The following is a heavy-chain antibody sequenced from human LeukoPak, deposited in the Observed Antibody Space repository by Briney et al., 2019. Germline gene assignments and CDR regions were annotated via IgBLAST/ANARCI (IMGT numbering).Heavy chain of an antibody. CDR1: GGTFSSYA. J-gene: IGHJ3*02. V-gene: IGHV1-18*01. Sequence: ASVKVSCKGSGGTFSSYAISWVRQAPGQGLEWMGWISAYNGNTNYAQKLQGRVTMTTDTSTSTAYMELRSLRSDDTAVYYCARGVLRFLELGDAFDIWGQGTMVTVSS. D-gene: IGHD3-3*01. CDR2: ISAYNGNT. CDR3: ARGVLRFLELGDAFDI.